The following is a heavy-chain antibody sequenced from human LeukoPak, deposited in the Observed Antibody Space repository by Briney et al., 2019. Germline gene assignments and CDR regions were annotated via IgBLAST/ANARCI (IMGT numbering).Heavy chain of an antibody. CDR2: IYYSGTT. CDR3: AGPLPKYYYDSSGYYGTLIAFDI. CDR1: GGSISSRSYY. V-gene: IGHV4-39*01. J-gene: IGHJ3*02. Sequence: TPSETLSLTCIVSGGSISSRSYYWGWIRQPPGKGLEWIGSIYYSGTTYYNPSLKSRVTISVDTSKNQFSLKLSSVTAADTAVYYCAGPLPKYYYDSSGYYGTLIAFDIWGQGTMVTVSS. D-gene: IGHD3-22*01.